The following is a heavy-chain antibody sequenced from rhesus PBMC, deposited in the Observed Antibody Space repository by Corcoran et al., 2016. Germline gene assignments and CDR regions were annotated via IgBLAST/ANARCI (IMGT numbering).Heavy chain of an antibody. V-gene: IGHV3-22*01. J-gene: IGHJ6*01. CDR2: INTGGGGP. Sequence: EVQLVESGGGLVQPGGSLRLSCAASGFTFSSYYMYWIRQAPGKGLQWVAAINTGGGGPRHPDPVKGRFTIPKEDAKNTLYLQMDSLRAEDTAVYYCAKLWVGSGYGLDSWGQGVVVTVSS. CDR1: GFTFSSYY. CDR3: AKLWVGSGYGLDS. D-gene: IGHD2-21*01.